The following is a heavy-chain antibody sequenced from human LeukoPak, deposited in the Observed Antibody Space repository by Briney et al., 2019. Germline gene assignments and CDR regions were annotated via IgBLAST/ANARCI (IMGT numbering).Heavy chain of an antibody. V-gene: IGHV4-59*08. Sequence: SETLSLTCTVSGGSISSYYWSWIRQPPGKGLEWIGYIYYSGSTYYNPSLKSRVTISVDTSKNQFSLKLSSVTAADTAVYYCASRQGYSSGWYYFDYWGQGTLVTVSS. D-gene: IGHD6-19*01. CDR1: GGSISSYY. CDR3: ASRQGYSSGWYYFDY. J-gene: IGHJ4*02. CDR2: IYYSGST.